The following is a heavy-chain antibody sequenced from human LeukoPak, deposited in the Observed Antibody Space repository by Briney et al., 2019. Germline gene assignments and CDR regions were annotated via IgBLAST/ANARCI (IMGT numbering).Heavy chain of an antibody. D-gene: IGHD2/OR15-2a*01. CDR3: ARTTKYSFDI. CDR1: GFTFSDYW. CDR2: IKHDASEK. J-gene: IGHJ3*02. Sequence: GGSLRLSCVASGFTFSDYWMSWVRQAPGKGLEWVAHIKHDASEKYYVDSVKGRFTISRDNAKNSLYLSMNSLRSEDTAVYYCARTTKYSFDIWGQGTTVTVSS. V-gene: IGHV3-7*04.